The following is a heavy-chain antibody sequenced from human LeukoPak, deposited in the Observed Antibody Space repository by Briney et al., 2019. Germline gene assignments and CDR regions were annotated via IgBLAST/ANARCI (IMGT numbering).Heavy chain of an antibody. V-gene: IGHV3-21*01. Sequence: GGSLRLSYAASGFTFSTYSMDWVRQAPGKGLEWVSSISSSGSYIYYADSMKGRFTISRDNAKNSLYLQMNSLRAEDTAVYYCATFRVGATGSDYWGQGTLVTVSS. CDR2: ISSSGSYI. CDR3: ATFRVGATGSDY. J-gene: IGHJ4*02. D-gene: IGHD1-26*01. CDR1: GFTFSTYS.